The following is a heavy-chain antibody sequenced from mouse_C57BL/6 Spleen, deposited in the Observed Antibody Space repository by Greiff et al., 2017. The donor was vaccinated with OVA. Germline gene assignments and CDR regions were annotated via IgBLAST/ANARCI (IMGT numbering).Heavy chain of an antibody. V-gene: IGHV1-69*01. CDR3: ARSDYYGSRKEDYYAMDY. D-gene: IGHD1-1*01. CDR2: IDPSDSYT. Sequence: QVQLQQPGAELVMPGASVKLSCKASGYTFTSYWMHWVKQRPGQGLEWTGEIDPSDSYTNYNQKFKGKSTLTVDKSSSTAYMQLSSLTSEDSAVYYCARSDYYGSRKEDYYAMDYWGQGTSVTVSS. J-gene: IGHJ4*01. CDR1: GYTFTSYW.